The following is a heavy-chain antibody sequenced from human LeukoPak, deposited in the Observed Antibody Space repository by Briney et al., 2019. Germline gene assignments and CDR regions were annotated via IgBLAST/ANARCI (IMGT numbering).Heavy chain of an antibody. Sequence: SQTLSLTCAVSGGSISSGGYSWSWIRQPPGKGLEWIGYIYHSGSTYYNPSLNSPVTISVDRSKNQFSLKLSSVTAADTAVYYCARSHDSSGYFPFDYWGQGTLVTVSS. CDR2: IYHSGST. D-gene: IGHD3-22*01. V-gene: IGHV4-30-2*01. CDR3: ARSHDSSGYFPFDY. CDR1: GGSISSGGYS. J-gene: IGHJ4*02.